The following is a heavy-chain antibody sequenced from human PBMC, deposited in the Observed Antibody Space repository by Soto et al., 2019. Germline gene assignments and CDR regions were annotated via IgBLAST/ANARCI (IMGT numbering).Heavy chain of an antibody. D-gene: IGHD6-6*01. CDR3: ASAPPIAARPFDY. CDR1: GGTFSSYA. Sequence: SVKVSCKASGGTFSSYAISWVRQAPVQGLEWMGGIIPIFGTANYAQKFQGRVTITADESTSTAYMELSSLRSEDTAVYYCASAPPIAARPFDYWGQGTLVTVSS. J-gene: IGHJ4*02. V-gene: IGHV1-69*13. CDR2: IIPIFGTA.